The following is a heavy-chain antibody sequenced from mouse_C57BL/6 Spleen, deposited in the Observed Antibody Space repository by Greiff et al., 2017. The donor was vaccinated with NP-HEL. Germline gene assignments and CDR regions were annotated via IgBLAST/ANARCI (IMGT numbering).Heavy chain of an antibody. Sequence: EVKVEESGGGLVKPGGSLKLSCAASGFTFSSYAMSWVRQTPEKRLEWVATISDGGSYTYYPDNVKGRFTISRDNAKNNLYLQMSHLKSEDTAMYYCARDPLSSVYFDYWGQGTTLTVSS. CDR2: ISDGGSYT. V-gene: IGHV5-4*01. CDR3: ARDPLSSVYFDY. J-gene: IGHJ2*01. CDR1: GFTFSSYA. D-gene: IGHD6-1*01.